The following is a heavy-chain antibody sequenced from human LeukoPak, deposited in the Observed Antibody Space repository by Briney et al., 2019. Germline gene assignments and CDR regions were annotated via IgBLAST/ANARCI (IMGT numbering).Heavy chain of an antibody. CDR2: ISSSGSTI. J-gene: IGHJ4*02. CDR1: GFTFSSYE. CDR3: ARDPGYYDSSGYNY. Sequence: GGSLRLSCAASGFTFSSYEMNWVRQAPGKGLEWVSYISSSGSTIYYADSVKGRFTFSRDNAKNSLYLQMNSLRAEDTAVYYCARDPGYYDSSGYNYWGQGTLVTVSS. V-gene: IGHV3-48*03. D-gene: IGHD3-22*01.